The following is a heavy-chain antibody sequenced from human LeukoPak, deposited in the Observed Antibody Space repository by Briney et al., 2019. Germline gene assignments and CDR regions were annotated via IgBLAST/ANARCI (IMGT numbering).Heavy chain of an antibody. Sequence: PSETLSLTCAVSGGSISSGGYSWSWIRQPPGKGLEWIGYIYHSGSTYYNPSLKSRVTISVDRSKNQFSLKLSSVTAADTAVYYCARGRGLIFDYWGQGTLVTVSS. V-gene: IGHV4-30-2*01. J-gene: IGHJ4*02. D-gene: IGHD3-16*01. CDR3: ARGRGLIFDY. CDR1: GGSISSGGYS. CDR2: IYHSGST.